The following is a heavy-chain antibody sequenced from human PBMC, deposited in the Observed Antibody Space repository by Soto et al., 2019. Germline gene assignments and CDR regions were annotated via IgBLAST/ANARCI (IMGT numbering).Heavy chain of an antibody. CDR3: TRDVDFGEEDV. CDR2: IYFSGST. Sequence: SETLSLTCTFSGASISSYYYSWIRQPPGKGLEWIGYIYFSGSTNYNPSLKSRVTMSIDTSKNQFSLKLSSVTAADTAVYFCTRDVDFGEEDVWGQGTTVTVSS. D-gene: IGHD4-17*01. CDR1: GASISSYY. V-gene: IGHV4-59*01. J-gene: IGHJ6*02.